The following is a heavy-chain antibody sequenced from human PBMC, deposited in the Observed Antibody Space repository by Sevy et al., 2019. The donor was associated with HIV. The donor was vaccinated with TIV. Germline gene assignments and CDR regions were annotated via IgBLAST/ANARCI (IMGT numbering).Heavy chain of an antibody. Sequence: SETLSLTCTVSGGSISSSSHYWGWIRQPPGKGLEWIGSIYYSGSTYYNPSLKSRVTISVDTSKNQFSLKLSSVTAADTAVYYCARDLVGATSRWFDPWGQGTLVTVSS. J-gene: IGHJ5*02. D-gene: IGHD1-26*01. V-gene: IGHV4-39*02. CDR3: ARDLVGATSRWFDP. CDR2: IYYSGST. CDR1: GGSISSSSHY.